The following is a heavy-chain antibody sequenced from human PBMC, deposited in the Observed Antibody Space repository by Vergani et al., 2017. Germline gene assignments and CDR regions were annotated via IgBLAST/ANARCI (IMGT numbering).Heavy chain of an antibody. CDR3: ARDVGGVVGKAYYCYGMEV. CDR2: IYDSGST. D-gene: IGHD3-3*01. V-gene: IGHV4-61*01. CDR1: GGSVSSGSYY. J-gene: IGHJ6*04. Sequence: QVQLQESGPGLVKPSETLSLTCTVSGGSVSSGSYYWSWIRQPPGKGLEWIVYIYDSGSTNYNPSLKSRVTISVDTSKNQFSLKLSSVTDADTAVYYCARDVGGVVGKAYYCYGMEVGREETTGIVST.